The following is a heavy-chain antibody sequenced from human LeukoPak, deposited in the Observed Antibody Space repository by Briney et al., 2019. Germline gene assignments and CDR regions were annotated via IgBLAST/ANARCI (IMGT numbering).Heavy chain of an antibody. CDR3: ARGRLHNYYDSSGHPFDY. CDR2: IWYDGSNK. V-gene: IGHV3-33*01. J-gene: IGHJ4*02. D-gene: IGHD3-22*01. Sequence: GRSLRLSCAASGFTFSSYGMHWVRRAPGKGLEWVAVIWYDGSNKYYADSVKGRFTISRDNSKNTLYLQMNSLRAEDTAVYYCARGRLHNYYDSSGHPFDYWGQGTLVTVSS. CDR1: GFTFSSYG.